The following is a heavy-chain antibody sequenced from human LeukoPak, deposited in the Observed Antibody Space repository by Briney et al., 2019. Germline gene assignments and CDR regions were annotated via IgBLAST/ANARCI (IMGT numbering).Heavy chain of an antibody. J-gene: IGHJ4*02. V-gene: IGHV4-39*07. Sequence: SETLSLTCTVSGGSISSGGYYWSWIRQPPGKGLEWIGEIKHSGSTNYNPSLKRRVTISVDASKNQFSLKLSSVTAADTAVYYCARGSYYGSGSYYRKWGQGTLVTVSS. D-gene: IGHD3-10*01. CDR2: IKHSGST. CDR1: GGSISSGGYY. CDR3: ARGSYYGSGSYYRK.